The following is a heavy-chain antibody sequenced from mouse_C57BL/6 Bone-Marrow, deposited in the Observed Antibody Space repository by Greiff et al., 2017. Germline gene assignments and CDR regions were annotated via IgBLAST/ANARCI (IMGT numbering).Heavy chain of an antibody. CDR2: IYPRSGNT. D-gene: IGHD2-3*01. Sequence: VQLQQSGAELARPGASVKLSCKASGYTFTSSGISWVKQRTGQGLEWIGEIYPRSGNTYYNEKFKGKATLTADKSSSTAYMELRSLTSEDSAVYFCARPLDGYYGDWYFDVWGTGTTVTVSS. V-gene: IGHV1-81*01. CDR3: ARPLDGYYGDWYFDV. J-gene: IGHJ1*03. CDR1: GYTFTSSG.